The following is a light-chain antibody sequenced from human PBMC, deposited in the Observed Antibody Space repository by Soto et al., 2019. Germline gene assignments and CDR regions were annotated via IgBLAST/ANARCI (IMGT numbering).Light chain of an antibody. Sequence: QSVLTQPPSASRPPGQRVTISCSGSSFNIGSNTVNWYQQLPRTAPKLLIYTNDHRPSGVPDRFSGSKSGTSASLAISGLQSEDEADYYCASWADSLNDVVFGGGTKLTVL. CDR3: ASWADSLNDVV. CDR2: TND. CDR1: SFNIGSNT. J-gene: IGLJ2*01. V-gene: IGLV1-44*01.